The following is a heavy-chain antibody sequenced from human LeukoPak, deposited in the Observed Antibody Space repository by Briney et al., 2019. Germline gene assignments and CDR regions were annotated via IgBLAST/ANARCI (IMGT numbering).Heavy chain of an antibody. CDR3: ARGPTVTTYYYYYYMDV. CDR1: GYTFTGYY. CDR2: INPNSGGT. D-gene: IGHD4-17*01. Sequence: GASVKVSCKASGYTFTGYYMHWVRQAPGQGLEWKGWINPNSGGTNYAQKFQGRVTMTRDTSISTAYMELSRLRSDDTAVYYCARGPTVTTYYYYYYMDVWGKGTTVTISS. J-gene: IGHJ6*03. V-gene: IGHV1-2*02.